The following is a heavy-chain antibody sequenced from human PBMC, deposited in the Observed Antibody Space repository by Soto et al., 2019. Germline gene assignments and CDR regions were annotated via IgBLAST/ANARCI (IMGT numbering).Heavy chain of an antibody. D-gene: IGHD3-9*01. J-gene: IGHJ4*02. CDR3: GRSPANYDILTVYYRDLYSFDY. CDR2: IYSGGST. CDR1: GFTVSSNY. Sequence: GGSLRLSCAASGFTVSSNYMSWVRQAPGKGLEWVSVIYSGGSTYYADSVKGRFTISRDNSKNTLYLQMNSLRAEDTAVYYCGRSPANYDILTVYYRDLYSFDYWGQETRVTVSS. V-gene: IGHV3-53*01.